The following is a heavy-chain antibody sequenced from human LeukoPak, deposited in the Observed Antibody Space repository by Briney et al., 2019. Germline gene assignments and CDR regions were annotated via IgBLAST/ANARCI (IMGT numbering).Heavy chain of an antibody. J-gene: IGHJ6*03. V-gene: IGHV4-59*12. D-gene: IGHD6-13*01. Sequence: SETLSLTCTVSGGSISNTYWSWIRQPPGKGLEWIGYIYYSGSTRYNPSLTSRVTISVDTSKNQFSLKLSSVTAADTAVYYCARNGKPSGSSSWYSYYYYYYMDVWGKGTTVTVSS. CDR2: IYYSGST. CDR1: GGSISNTY. CDR3: ARNGKPSGSSSWYSYYYYYYMDV.